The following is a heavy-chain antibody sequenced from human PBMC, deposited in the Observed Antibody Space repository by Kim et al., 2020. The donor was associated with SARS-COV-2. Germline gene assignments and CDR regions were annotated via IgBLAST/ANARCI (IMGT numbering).Heavy chain of an antibody. D-gene: IGHD3-3*01. CDR1: GFTVSSNY. CDR2: IYSGGST. Sequence: GGSLRLSCAASGFTVSSNYMSWVRQAPGKGLEWVSVIYSGGSTYYADSVKGRFTISRDNSKNTLYLQMNSLRAEDTAVYYCARDPTPSQIGVDDYWGQGTLVTVSS. V-gene: IGHV3-66*01. CDR3: ARDPTPSQIGVDDY. J-gene: IGHJ4*02.